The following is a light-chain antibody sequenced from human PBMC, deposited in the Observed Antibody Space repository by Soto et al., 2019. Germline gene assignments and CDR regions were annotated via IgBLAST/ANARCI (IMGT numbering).Light chain of an antibody. J-gene: IGKJ4*01. CDR1: QDLGSY. Sequence: EIVLTQSPATLSLAPGDRATLSCRASQDLGSYLAWYQQKPGQPPRLLIFHTSNRATGIPPRFSGSGTGTDFTLTISRLETEDFAVYYCLQRTNGLTFGGGTTVEI. CDR2: HTS. CDR3: LQRTNGLT. V-gene: IGKV3-11*01.